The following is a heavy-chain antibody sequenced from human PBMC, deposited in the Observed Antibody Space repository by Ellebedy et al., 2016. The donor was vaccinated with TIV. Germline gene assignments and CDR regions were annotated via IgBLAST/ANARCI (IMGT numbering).Heavy chain of an antibody. Sequence: ASVKVSXXASGYTFTSYYMHWVRQAPGQGLEWMGIINPSGGSTSYAQKFQGRVTMTRDTSTSTVYMELSSLRSEDTAVYYCARDSDFWSYYYYMDVWGKGTTVTVSS. V-gene: IGHV1-46*01. D-gene: IGHD3-3*01. J-gene: IGHJ6*03. CDR3: ARDSDFWSYYYYMDV. CDR2: INPSGGST. CDR1: GYTFTSYY.